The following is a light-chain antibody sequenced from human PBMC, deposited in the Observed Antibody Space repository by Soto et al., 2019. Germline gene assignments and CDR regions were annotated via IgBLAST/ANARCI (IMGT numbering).Light chain of an antibody. CDR3: HQRQSWPRT. Sequence: EIVMTQSPATLSVSPGERATLSCRASQSISSTLAWYQQKPGQAPRLLIYGASTRAAGIPARFSASGTGTDFTLTISDVQPEDFAVYYCHQRQSWPRTFGQGTKVDI. V-gene: IGKV3D-15*01. J-gene: IGKJ1*01. CDR1: QSISST. CDR2: GAS.